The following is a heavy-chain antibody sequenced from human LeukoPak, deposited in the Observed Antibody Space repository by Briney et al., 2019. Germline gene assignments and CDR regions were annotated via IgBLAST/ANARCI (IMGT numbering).Heavy chain of an antibody. CDR1: GGSFSGYY. J-gene: IGHJ4*02. V-gene: IGHV4-34*01. Sequence: PSETLSLTCAVYGGSFSGYYWSWIRQPPGKGLEWIGEINHSGSTNYNPSLKSRVTMSVDTSKNQFSLKLSSVTAADTAVYYCARDNYYDSSGYYSSFDYWGQGTLVTVSS. CDR2: INHSGST. D-gene: IGHD3-22*01. CDR3: ARDNYYDSSGYYSSFDY.